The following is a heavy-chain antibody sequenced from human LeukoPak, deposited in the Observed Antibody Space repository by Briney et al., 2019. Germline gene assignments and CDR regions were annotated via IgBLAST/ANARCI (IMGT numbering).Heavy chain of an antibody. CDR1: GYTFSSYW. J-gene: IGHJ3*02. Sequence: GGSLRLSCAASGYTFSSYWMSWVRQAPGKGLEWVANIKEDGGEKYYVENLEGRFTMSRDNAKNSLYLQMNSLSAEDTAIYFCARDWLVGVRLDAFDIWGQGTMVTVSS. D-gene: IGHD1-26*01. V-gene: IGHV3-7*01. CDR2: IKEDGGEK. CDR3: ARDWLVGVRLDAFDI.